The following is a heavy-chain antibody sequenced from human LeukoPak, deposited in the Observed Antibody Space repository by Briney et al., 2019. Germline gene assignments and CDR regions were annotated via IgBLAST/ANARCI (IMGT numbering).Heavy chain of an antibody. D-gene: IGHD3-3*01. Sequence: GGSLRLSCAASGFTFTNYAMTWVRQAPGKGLEWVSVISGSGSNTDYADSVKGRFTISRDNSKNTLSLQMNSLRAEDTAIYYCAKVRVYYDFWSGLDYWGQGTLVTVSS. CDR3: AKVRVYYDFWSGLDY. J-gene: IGHJ4*02. V-gene: IGHV3-23*01. CDR1: GFTFTNYA. CDR2: ISGSGSNT.